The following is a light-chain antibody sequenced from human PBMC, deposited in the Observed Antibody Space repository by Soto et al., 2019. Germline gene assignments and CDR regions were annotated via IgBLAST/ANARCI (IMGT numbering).Light chain of an antibody. J-gene: IGKJ5*01. CDR1: QSVSSY. CDR2: DAS. CDR3: QQRSNWPPFT. Sequence: IVLTQSPGTLSLSPGERAAPAGMASQSVSSYLAWYQQKPGQAPRLLIYDASNRATGIPARFSGSGSGTDFTLTISSLEPEDFAVYYCQQRSNWPPFTFGQGTRLEIK. V-gene: IGKV3-11*01.